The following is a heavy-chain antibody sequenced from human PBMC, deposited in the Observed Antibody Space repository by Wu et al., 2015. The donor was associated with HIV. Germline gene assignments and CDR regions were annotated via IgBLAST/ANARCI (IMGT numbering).Heavy chain of an antibody. CDR1: RSTSTGYH. D-gene: IGHD3-9*01. CDR3: AHSENDWLLVDY. V-gene: IGHV1-2*02. CDR2: INPNSGGT. Sequence: QVQLVQSGAEVKKPGASVKVSCKASRSTSTGYHLHWVRQAPGQGLEWMGWINPNSGGTKYTQKFQGRVTMTRDTSISTAYLELSRLKSDDTAMYYCAHSENDWLLVDYWGQGTLVTVSS. J-gene: IGHJ4*02.